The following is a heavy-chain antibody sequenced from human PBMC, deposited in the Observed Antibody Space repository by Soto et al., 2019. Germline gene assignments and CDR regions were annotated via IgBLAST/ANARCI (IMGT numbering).Heavy chain of an antibody. CDR3: AREVRGAPYGMDV. CDR1: GGTFSSYT. Sequence: SVKVSCKASGGTFSSYTISWVRQAPGQGLEWMGGIIPILGIANYAQKFQGRVTITAGKSTSTAYMELSSLRSEDTAVYYCAREVRGAPYGMDVWGQGTTVTVSS. D-gene: IGHD3-10*01. CDR2: IIPILGIA. V-gene: IGHV1-69*10. J-gene: IGHJ6*02.